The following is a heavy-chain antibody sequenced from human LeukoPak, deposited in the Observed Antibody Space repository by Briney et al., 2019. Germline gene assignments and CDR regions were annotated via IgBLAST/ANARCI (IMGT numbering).Heavy chain of an antibody. CDR3: ARTGTSILTGYHNWFDP. J-gene: IGHJ5*02. Sequence: SETLSLTCTVSGGSISSSSYYWGWIGQPPGKGLEWIGSIYYSGSTYYNPSLKSRVTISVDTSKNQFSLKLSSVTAADTAVYYCARTGTSILTGYHNWFDPWGQGTLVTVSS. CDR2: IYYSGST. CDR1: GGSISSSSYY. V-gene: IGHV4-39*01. D-gene: IGHD3-9*01.